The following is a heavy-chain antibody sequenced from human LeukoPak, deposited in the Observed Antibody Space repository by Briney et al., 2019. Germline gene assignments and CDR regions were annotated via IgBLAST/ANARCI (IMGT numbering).Heavy chain of an antibody. Sequence: GGSLRLSCTVSGFNLRDYYMIWIRQAPGKGLESISYIYDSPSVIKYADSVKGRFTISSDNAKNPLFLQMNSLRVEDTAIYYCVRDLAWNYRNPPHWGQGTLVTVSS. CDR1: GFNLRDYY. CDR2: IYDSPSVI. CDR3: VRDLAWNYRNPPH. D-gene: IGHD1-7*01. V-gene: IGHV3-11*04. J-gene: IGHJ4*02.